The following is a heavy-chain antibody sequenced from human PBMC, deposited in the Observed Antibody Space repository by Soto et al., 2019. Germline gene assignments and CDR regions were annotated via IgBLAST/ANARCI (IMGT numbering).Heavy chain of an antibody. CDR1: GFTFSSYS. D-gene: IGHD2-21*02. CDR3: ARDPSGGGNSNYYYFGMDV. Sequence: EVQLVESGGGLVKPGGSLRLSCAASGFTFSSYSMNWVRQAPGKGLKWVSSISSSSSYIYYADSVKGRFTISRDNAKNXLXXQSNSLRAEDTAVYYCARDPSGGGNSNYYYFGMDVWGQGTTVTVSS. J-gene: IGHJ6*02. CDR2: ISSSSSYI. V-gene: IGHV3-21*01.